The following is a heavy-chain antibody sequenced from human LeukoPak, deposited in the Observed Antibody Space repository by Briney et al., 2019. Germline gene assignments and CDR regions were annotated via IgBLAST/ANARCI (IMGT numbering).Heavy chain of an antibody. CDR3: ARDLWAYDSSGYSSRSAEYFQH. CDR1: GFTVSSNY. J-gene: IGHJ1*01. D-gene: IGHD3-22*01. CDR2: IHSGGST. V-gene: IGHV3-66*01. Sequence: GGSLRLSCAASGFTVSSNYMSWVRQAPGKGLEWVSVIHSGGSTYYADSVKGRFTISRDNSKNTLYLQMNSLRAEDTAVYYCARDLWAYDSSGYSSRSAEYFQHWGQGTLVTVSS.